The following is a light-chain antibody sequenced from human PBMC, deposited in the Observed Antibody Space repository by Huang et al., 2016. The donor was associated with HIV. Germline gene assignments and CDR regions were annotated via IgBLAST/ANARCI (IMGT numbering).Light chain of an antibody. J-gene: IGKJ1*01. CDR1: QAISSW. CDR3: QQANRFPWT. V-gene: IGKV1-12*01. Sequence: IQMTQSPSSVSASIGDRVTITCRASQAISSWLVWDQQKPGKAPNLLIYAASSLQVGVPARFSGSGSGTNFTLTITNLQPDDLATYHCQQANRFPWTFGQGTKVEI. CDR2: AAS.